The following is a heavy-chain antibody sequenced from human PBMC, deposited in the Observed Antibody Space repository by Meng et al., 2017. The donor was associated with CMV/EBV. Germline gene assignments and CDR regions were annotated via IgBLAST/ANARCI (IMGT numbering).Heavy chain of an antibody. CDR3: VKGDFDYTGFFES. J-gene: IGHJ4*02. V-gene: IGHV3-23*01. Sequence: ASGFTLPDSEMNGVRQAPGKGLQWVSAISGSGNSRYYADSVRCRFTISRDRSKNTLHLQLNGLRAEDTAIYYCVKGDFDYTGFFESWGQGTLVTVSS. CDR1: GFTLPDSE. CDR2: ISGSGNSR. D-gene: IGHD3-3*01.